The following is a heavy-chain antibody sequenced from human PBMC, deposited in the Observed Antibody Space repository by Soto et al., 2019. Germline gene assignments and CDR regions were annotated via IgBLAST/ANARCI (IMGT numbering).Heavy chain of an antibody. V-gene: IGHV1-24*01. CDR2: FDPEDGET. Sequence: GASVKVSCKVSGYTLTELSMHWVRQAPGKGLEWMGGFDPEDGETIYAQKFQGRVTMTEDTSTDTAYMELSSLRSEDTAVYYWATCSGSSSGLRNYWGQGTLVTVSS. D-gene: IGHD6-6*01. J-gene: IGHJ4*02. CDR1: GYTLTELS. CDR3: ATCSGSSSGLRNY.